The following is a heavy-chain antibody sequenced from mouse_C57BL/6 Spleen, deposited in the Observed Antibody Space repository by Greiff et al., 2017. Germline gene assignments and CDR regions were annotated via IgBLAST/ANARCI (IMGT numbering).Heavy chain of an antibody. D-gene: IGHD1-1*01. J-gene: IGHJ1*03. V-gene: IGHV1-59*01. CDR3: ARSPGSSYVDWYFDV. CDR2: IDPSDSYT. CDR1: GYTFTSYW. Sequence: QVQLQQPGAELVRPGTSVKLSCKASGYTFTSYWMHWVKQRPGQGLEWIGVIDPSDSYTNYNQKFKGKATLTVDTSSSTAYMQLSSLTSEDSAVDYCARSPGSSYVDWYFDVWGTGTTVTVSS.